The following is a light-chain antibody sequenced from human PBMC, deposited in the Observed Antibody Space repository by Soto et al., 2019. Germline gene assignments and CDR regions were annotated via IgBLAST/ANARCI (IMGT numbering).Light chain of an antibody. CDR1: SSDFGGDDF. CDR2: DVS. CDR3: CSYAGSYTLYV. J-gene: IGLJ1*01. V-gene: IGLV2-11*01. Sequence: QSVLTQPRSVSGSPGQSVTISCTGTSSDFGGDDFVSWYQHHPAKAPKLMIYDVSKRPSGVPDRFSGSKSGNTASLTISGFQAEDEADYYCCSYAGSYTLYVFGTGTKVTVL.